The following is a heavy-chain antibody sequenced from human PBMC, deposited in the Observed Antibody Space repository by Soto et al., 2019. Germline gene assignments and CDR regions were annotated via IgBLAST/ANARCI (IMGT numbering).Heavy chain of an antibody. Sequence: PSETLSLTCTVSGGSISSGGYYWRWIRQHPGKGLEWIGYIYYSGSTYYNPSLKSRVTMFVDTSKNQFSLKLSTVTAADTALYYCARLFTSVTPFDYWGQGTLVTVSS. J-gene: IGHJ4*02. CDR1: GGSISSGGYY. V-gene: IGHV4-31*03. CDR3: ARLFTSVTPFDY. D-gene: IGHD4-17*01. CDR2: IYYSGST.